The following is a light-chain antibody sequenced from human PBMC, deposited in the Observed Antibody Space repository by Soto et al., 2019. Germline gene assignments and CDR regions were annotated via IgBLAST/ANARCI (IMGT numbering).Light chain of an antibody. Sequence: DIQMTQAPASLSASVGDRVTITCRASQDIGNDLDWYQQKPGKAPKRLIYASSSWQSGAPARFSGSGSGTEFTLPVSGLQPEDVATYYCLQHNNLPFTFGPGTIVDV. CDR3: LQHNNLPFT. CDR2: ASS. CDR1: QDIGND. V-gene: IGKV1-17*01. J-gene: IGKJ3*01.